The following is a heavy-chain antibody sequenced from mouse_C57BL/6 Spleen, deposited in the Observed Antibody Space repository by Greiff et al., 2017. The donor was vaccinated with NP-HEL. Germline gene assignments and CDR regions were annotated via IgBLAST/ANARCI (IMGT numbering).Heavy chain of an antibody. CDR1: GFTFSSYG. CDR2: ISSGGSYT. CDR3: ARSLTAQGAY. V-gene: IGHV5-6*01. J-gene: IGHJ3*01. D-gene: IGHD3-2*02. Sequence: EVKLMESGGDLVKPGGSLKLSCAASGFTFSSYGMSWVRQTPDKRLEWVATISSGGSYTYYPDSVKGRFTISRDNAKNTLYLQMSSLKSEDTAMYYCARSLTAQGAYWGQGTLVTVSA.